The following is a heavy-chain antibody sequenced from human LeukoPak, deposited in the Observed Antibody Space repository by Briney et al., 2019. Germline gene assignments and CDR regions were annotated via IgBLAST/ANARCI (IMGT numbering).Heavy chain of an antibody. CDR1: GFTVSSNY. CDR3: ARGHDYDSSVAY. Sequence: QSGGSLRLSCAASGFTVSSNYMSWVRQAPGKGLEWVSVIYSGGSTYYADSVKGRFTISRDNSKNTEDLQMNSLRAEDTAVYYCARGHDYDSSVAYWGQGTLVTVST. D-gene: IGHD3-22*01. CDR2: IYSGGST. J-gene: IGHJ4*02. V-gene: IGHV3-66*01.